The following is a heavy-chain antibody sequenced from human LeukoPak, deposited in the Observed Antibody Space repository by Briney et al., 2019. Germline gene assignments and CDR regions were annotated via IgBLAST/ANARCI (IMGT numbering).Heavy chain of an antibody. V-gene: IGHV3-11*04. D-gene: IGHD5-18*01. CDR2: ISSSGSTI. J-gene: IGHJ4*02. CDR1: GFTFSDYY. CDR3: AYTAMVYPPNPDY. Sequence: GGSLRLSCAASGFTFSDYYMSWIRQAPGKGLEWVSYISSSGSTIYYADSVKGRFTISRDNAKNSLYLQVNSLRAEDTAVYYCAYTAMVYPPNPDYWGQGTLVTVSS.